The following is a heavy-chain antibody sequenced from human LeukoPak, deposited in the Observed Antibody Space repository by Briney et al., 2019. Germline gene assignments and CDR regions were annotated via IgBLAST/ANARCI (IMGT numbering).Heavy chain of an antibody. J-gene: IGHJ4*02. V-gene: IGHV3-23*01. CDR1: GFTFSSYA. CDR2: ISGSGGST. D-gene: IGHD3-16*01. Sequence: GGSLRLSCAASGFTFSSYAMSWVRQAPGKGLEWVSAISGSGGSTYYADSVKGRFTISRDNSKNAVYLQMNSLRAEDTAVYYCAKGARLRLGEDFDYWGQGTLVTVSS. CDR3: AKGARLRLGEDFDY.